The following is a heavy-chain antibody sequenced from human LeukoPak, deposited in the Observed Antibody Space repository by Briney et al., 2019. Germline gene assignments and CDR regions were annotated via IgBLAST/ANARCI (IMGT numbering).Heavy chain of an antibody. D-gene: IGHD2-2*01. V-gene: IGHV4-59*01. Sequence: SETLSLTCTVSGVSINDYYWSWIRQPPGKGLEWIGYIYYSGSTNYNPSLKSRVTISVDTSKNQFSLKLSPVTAADTAVYYCARVASRYCSSTSCQYFDYWGQGTLVTVSS. J-gene: IGHJ4*02. CDR2: IYYSGST. CDR3: ARVASRYCSSTSCQYFDY. CDR1: GVSINDYY.